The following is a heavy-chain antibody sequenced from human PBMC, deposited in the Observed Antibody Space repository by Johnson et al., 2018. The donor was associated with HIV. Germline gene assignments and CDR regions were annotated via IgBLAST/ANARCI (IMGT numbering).Heavy chain of an antibody. Sequence: VQLVESGGDLVQPGGPLRLSCAASGFTLGSYAMSWVRQASGKGLQWVSSISGSGGRTYYADSVKGRFTISRDNSKNTLYLQMNNLRAEDTAVYYCARVDRPYYYDSSALTDDVFDIWGQGTMVTVSS. D-gene: IGHD3-22*01. J-gene: IGHJ3*02. CDR1: GFTLGSYA. CDR2: ISGSGGRT. V-gene: IGHV3-23*04. CDR3: ARVDRPYYYDSSALTDDVFDI.